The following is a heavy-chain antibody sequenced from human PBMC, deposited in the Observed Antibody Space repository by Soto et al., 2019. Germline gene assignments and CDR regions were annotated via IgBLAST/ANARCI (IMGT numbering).Heavy chain of an antibody. CDR3: AADKLYYYGMDV. J-gene: IGHJ6*02. V-gene: IGHV1-58*01. CDR1: GFTFTSSA. CDR2: IVVGSGNT. Sequence: SVKVSCKASGFTFTSSAVQWVRQARGQRLEWIGWIVVGSGNTNYAQKFQERVTITRDMSTSTAYMELSSLRSEDTAVYYCAADKLYYYGMDVWGQGTTVTVSS.